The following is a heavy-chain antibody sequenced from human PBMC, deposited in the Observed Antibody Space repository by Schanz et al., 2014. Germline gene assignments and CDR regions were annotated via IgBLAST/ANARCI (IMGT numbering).Heavy chain of an antibody. V-gene: IGHV3-11*04. D-gene: IGHD6-13*01. Sequence: QVQLVESGGGLVKPGGSLRLSCAASGFTFSSYYMSWIRQAPGKGLEWVSSIISTGGTIYYVDSVRGRFTISRDNSKNTVNLQMNSLRAEDTAVYYCAKEKEEVAADGSFFDYWGQGTLVTVSS. CDR3: AKEKEEVAADGSFFDY. J-gene: IGHJ4*02. CDR2: IISTGGTI. CDR1: GFTFSSYY.